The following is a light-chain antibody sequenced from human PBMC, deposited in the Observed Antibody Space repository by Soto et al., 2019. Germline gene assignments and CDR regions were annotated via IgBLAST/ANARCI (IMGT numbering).Light chain of an antibody. CDR3: QKYNGAPPLFT. CDR2: AAS. V-gene: IGKV1-27*01. CDR1: HDIGNS. Sequence: DIQMTQSPSSLSASVGDRVTITCRAGHDIGNSLAWYQQKPGQVPNLVIFAASTLQSGVPSRFSGSGSGIDFTLTINSLQPEDVATYYCQKYNGAPPLFTFGPGTKVDIK. J-gene: IGKJ3*01.